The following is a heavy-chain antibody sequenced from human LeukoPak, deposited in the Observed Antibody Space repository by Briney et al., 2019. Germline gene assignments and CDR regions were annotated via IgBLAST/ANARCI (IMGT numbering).Heavy chain of an antibody. CDR3: ARQYYYDSSGLDY. CDR2: INPNSGGT. Sequence: GASVKLSCKASGYTFTGYYMHWVRQAPRQGLEWMGWINPNSGGTNYAQKFQGRVTMTRDTSISTAYMELSRLRSDDTAVYYCARQYYYDSSGLDYWGQGTLVTVSS. J-gene: IGHJ4*02. D-gene: IGHD3-22*01. V-gene: IGHV1-2*02. CDR1: GYTFTGYY.